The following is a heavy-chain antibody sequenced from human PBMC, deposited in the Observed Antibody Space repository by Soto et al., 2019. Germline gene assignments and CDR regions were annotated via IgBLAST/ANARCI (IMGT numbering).Heavy chain of an antibody. CDR3: ARLGRWLQALDS. J-gene: IGHJ4*02. D-gene: IGHD5-12*01. CDR2: IYYTGST. V-gene: IGHV4-59*08. CDR1: GGSISDYY. Sequence: PSETLSLTCTVSGGSISDYYWSWIRQPPGKGLEWVGYIYYTGSTTYNPSLKSRLTLSVDTSKNQFSLKLRSVSAADTAVYYCARLGRWLQALDSWGQGILVTVSS.